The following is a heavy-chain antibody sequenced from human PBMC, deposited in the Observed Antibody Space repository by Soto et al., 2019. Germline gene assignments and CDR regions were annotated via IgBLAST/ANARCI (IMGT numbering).Heavy chain of an antibody. V-gene: IGHV3-30*18. CDR2: ISYDGSNK. Sequence: VGSLRLSCAASGFTFSSYGMHWVRQAPGKGLEWVAVISYDGSNKYYADSVKGRFTISRDNSKNTLYLQMNSLRAEDTAVYYCAKELKQQLVLAFDIWGQGTMVTVSS. CDR1: GFTFSSYG. D-gene: IGHD6-13*01. CDR3: AKELKQQLVLAFDI. J-gene: IGHJ3*02.